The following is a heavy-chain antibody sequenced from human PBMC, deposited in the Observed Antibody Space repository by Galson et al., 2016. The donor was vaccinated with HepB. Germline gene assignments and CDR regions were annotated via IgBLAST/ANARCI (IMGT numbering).Heavy chain of an antibody. CDR1: GGSISGSNW. D-gene: IGHD2-21*02. V-gene: IGHV4-4*02. J-gene: IGHJ6*02. CDR3: ATRIVTANKNYGLDI. Sequence: SETLSLTCAVSGGSISGSNWWIWVRQPPGKGLEWIGKISHSGTTNYNPSLKSRLTISVDKSKNQFSLKLTSVTAADTAVYYCATRIVTANKNYGLDIWGQGTTVIVSS. CDR2: ISHSGTT.